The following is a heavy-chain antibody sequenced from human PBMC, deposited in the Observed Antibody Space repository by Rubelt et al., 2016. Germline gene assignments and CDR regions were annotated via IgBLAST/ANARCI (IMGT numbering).Heavy chain of an antibody. V-gene: IGHV4-39*02. Sequence: QLQLQESGPGLVKPSETLSLTCTVSGGSISSSYYYWGWIRQPPGKGLEWIGIINYSGTTYYNPSLKSRVTISVDTSKNHFSLNLSSVTAADTAVYYCASSSYSSSWGYFDSWGQGSLVTVSS. CDR1: GGSISSSYYY. CDR2: INYSGTT. J-gene: IGHJ4*02. D-gene: IGHD6-13*01. CDR3: ASSSYSSSWGYFDS.